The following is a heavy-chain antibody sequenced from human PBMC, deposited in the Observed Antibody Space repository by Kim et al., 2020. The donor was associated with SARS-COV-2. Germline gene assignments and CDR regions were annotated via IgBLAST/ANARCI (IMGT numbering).Heavy chain of an antibody. CDR1: GYTFTNYN. D-gene: IGHD3-22*01. V-gene: IGHV1-8*01. CDR3: AKGARDISGYYFDY. J-gene: IGHJ4*02. Sequence: ASVKVSCKASGYTFTNYNINWVRQATGQGLEWVGWMNPNTGNTGFAQKFQGRVTMTRNTSISTAYMELSSLRSEDTAVYYCAKGARDISGYYFDYWGQGTLVTVSS. CDR2: MNPNTGNT.